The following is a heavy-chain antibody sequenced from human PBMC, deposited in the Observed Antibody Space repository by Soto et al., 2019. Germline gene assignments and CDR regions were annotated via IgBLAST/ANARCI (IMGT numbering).Heavy chain of an antibody. CDR3: AKTLYYYDSSGYQ. CDR2: ISGSGGST. J-gene: IGHJ4*02. CDR1: GFTFSSYA. V-gene: IGHV3-23*01. D-gene: IGHD3-22*01. Sequence: EVQLLESGGGLVQPGGSLRPSCAASGFTFSSYARSWVRQAPGKGLEWVSAISGSGGSTYYADSVKGRFTISRDNSKNTLYLQMNSLRAEDTAVYYCAKTLYYYDSSGYQWGQGTLVTVSS.